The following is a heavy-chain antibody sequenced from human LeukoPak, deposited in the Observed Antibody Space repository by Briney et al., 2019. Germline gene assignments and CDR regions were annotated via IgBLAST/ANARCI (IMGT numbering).Heavy chain of an antibody. D-gene: IGHD4-17*01. Sequence: SETLSLTCTVSGGSISSYYWGWIRQPPGKGLEWIGSIYYSGSTYYNPSLKSRVTISVDTSKNQFSLKLSSVTAADTAVYYCARDYGDYYFDYWGQGTLVTVSS. CDR3: ARDYGDYYFDY. J-gene: IGHJ4*02. CDR2: IYYSGST. CDR1: GGSISSYY. V-gene: IGHV4-39*01.